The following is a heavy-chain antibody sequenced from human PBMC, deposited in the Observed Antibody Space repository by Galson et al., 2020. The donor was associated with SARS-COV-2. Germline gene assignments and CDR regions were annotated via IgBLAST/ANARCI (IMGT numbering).Heavy chain of an antibody. J-gene: IGHJ6*02. Sequence: SETLSLTCTVAGGYNRSSSYYWGWIRQPPGKGLVWIGSIHYSGSTYYNPSLKSRVTISVDTSKNQFSLKLSSVTAADTAVYYCAGESTVTGDYYYYGMDVWGQGTTVTVSS. D-gene: IGHD4-17*01. V-gene: IGHV4-39*02. CDR1: GGYNRSSSYY. CDR3: AGESTVTGDYYYYGMDV. CDR2: IHYSGST.